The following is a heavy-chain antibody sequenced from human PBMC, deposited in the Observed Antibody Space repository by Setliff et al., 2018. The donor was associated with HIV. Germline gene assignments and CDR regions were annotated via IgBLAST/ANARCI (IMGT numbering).Heavy chain of an antibody. V-gene: IGHV4-59*11. CDR1: GDSMRNQY. Sequence: PSETLSLTCSVSGDSMRNQYWNGIRQSPGKGLELIGSIYYDGSTSTNANPACTIRVTFPVDTSKNQFSLTLGSMTAADTAVYFCARCSPVSGAYYERAFDNWGQGTLVT. J-gene: IGHJ4*03. CDR3: ARCSPVSGAYYERAFDN. D-gene: IGHD3-22*01. CDR2: IYYDGSTST.